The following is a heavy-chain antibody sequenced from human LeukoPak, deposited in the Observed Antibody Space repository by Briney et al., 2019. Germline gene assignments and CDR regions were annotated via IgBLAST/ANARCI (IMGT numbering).Heavy chain of an antibody. CDR1: GFTFSGYA. D-gene: IGHD3-3*01. CDR2: ISGSGGST. V-gene: IGHV3-23*01. CDR3: AKGVFLEWLLPSYYYYYGMDV. J-gene: IGHJ6*02. Sequence: GGSLRLSCAASGFTFSGYAMSWVRQAPGKGLEWVSAISGSGGSTYYADSVKGRFTISRDNSKNTLYLQMNSLRAEDTAVYYCAKGVFLEWLLPSYYYYYGMDVWGQGTTVTVSS.